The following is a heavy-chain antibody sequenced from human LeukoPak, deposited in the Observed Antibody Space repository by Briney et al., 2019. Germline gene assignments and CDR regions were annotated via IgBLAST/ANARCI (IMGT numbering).Heavy chain of an antibody. Sequence: GESLKISCKGSGYSFTSYWISWVRQMPGKGLEWMGIIYPGDSDTRYSPSFQGQVTISADTSIGTAYLQWSSLKASDTAIYYCARQNDFRLDYWGQGTLVTVSS. CDR1: GYSFTSYW. J-gene: IGHJ4*02. D-gene: IGHD3-3*01. CDR3: ARQNDFRLDY. V-gene: IGHV5-51*01. CDR2: IYPGDSDT.